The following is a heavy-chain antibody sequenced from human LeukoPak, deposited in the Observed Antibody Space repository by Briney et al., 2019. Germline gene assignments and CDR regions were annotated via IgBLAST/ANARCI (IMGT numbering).Heavy chain of an antibody. Sequence: SETLSLTRTVSGGSLSSYYWSWIRPPPGKGPEWVGYIYYSGSTNYNPSLKSRVTISVDTSKNQFSLKLSSVSAADTAVYYCARRNLLRYFDPWGQGTLVTVSS. V-gene: IGHV4-59*01. J-gene: IGHJ4*02. CDR3: ARRNLLRYFDP. D-gene: IGHD3-9*01. CDR1: GGSLSSYY. CDR2: IYYSGST.